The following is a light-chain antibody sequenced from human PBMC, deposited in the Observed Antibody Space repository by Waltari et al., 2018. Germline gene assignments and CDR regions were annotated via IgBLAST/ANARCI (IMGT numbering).Light chain of an antibody. Sequence: QSVLTHPPSASGTPGQTVTVSCSGGSSNIGGTYGYWYQQLPGPAPKLLTYKSNQRPSGVPDRFSGSKSGTSASLAISGLRSEDEGHYYCAAWDDSLSNFVFGTGTKVTVL. CDR2: KSN. CDR1: SSNIGGTY. CDR3: AAWDDSLSNFV. J-gene: IGLJ1*01. V-gene: IGLV1-47*01.